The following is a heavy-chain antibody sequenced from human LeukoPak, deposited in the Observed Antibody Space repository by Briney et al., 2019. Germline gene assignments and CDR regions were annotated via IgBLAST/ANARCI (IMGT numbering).Heavy chain of an antibody. V-gene: IGHV1-69*13. CDR3: ARGRDTAMRLSYFPSLDI. CDR2: IIPIFGTA. Sequence: SVKVSCKASGGTFSSYAISWVRQAPGQGLGWMVGIIPIFGTANYAQKFQGRVTITADESTSTAYMELSSLRSEDTAVYYCARGRDTAMRLSYFPSLDIWGQGTMVTVSS. D-gene: IGHD5-18*01. J-gene: IGHJ3*02. CDR1: GGTFSSYA.